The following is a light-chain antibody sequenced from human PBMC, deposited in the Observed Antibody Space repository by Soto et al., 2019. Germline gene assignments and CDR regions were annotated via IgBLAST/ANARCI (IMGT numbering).Light chain of an antibody. J-gene: IGLJ3*02. V-gene: IGLV1-44*01. CDR1: SSNIGGNP. CDR2: DSN. Sequence: QSVLTQSTSASGTPGQRVTISCSGGSSNIGGNPVDWYQQFPGTAPKHLISDSNQQPSGVPDRFSGSKSGTSASLAIRGLQPEDEADDYCATWEASLSGWVFGGGTKLTVL. CDR3: ATWEASLSGWV.